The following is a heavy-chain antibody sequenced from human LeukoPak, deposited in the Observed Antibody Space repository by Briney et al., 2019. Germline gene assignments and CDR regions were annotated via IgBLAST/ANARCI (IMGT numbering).Heavy chain of an antibody. CDR2: IYYSGST. CDR1: GGSISSYY. D-gene: IGHD6-13*01. Sequence: SETLSLTCTVSGGSISSYYWSWIRQPPGKGLEWIGYIYYSGSTYYNPSLKSRVTISVDTSKNQFSLKLSSVTAADTAVYYCARGLGKGAAAADYWGQGTLVTVSS. V-gene: IGHV4-59*12. J-gene: IGHJ4*02. CDR3: ARGLGKGAAAADY.